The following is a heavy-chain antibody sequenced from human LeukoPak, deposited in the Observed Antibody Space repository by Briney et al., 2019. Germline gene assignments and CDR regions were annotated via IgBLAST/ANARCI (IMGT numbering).Heavy chain of an antibody. J-gene: IGHJ4*02. CDR2: INPNSGGT. Sequence: GASVKVSCKASGYTFTGYAMNWVRQAPGQGLEWMGWINPNSGGTNYAQKFQGRVTMTRDTSISTAYMELSRLRSDDTAVYYCAREPIAAPHNDYWGQGTLVTVSS. CDR1: GYTFTGYA. D-gene: IGHD6-13*01. CDR3: AREPIAAPHNDY. V-gene: IGHV1-2*02.